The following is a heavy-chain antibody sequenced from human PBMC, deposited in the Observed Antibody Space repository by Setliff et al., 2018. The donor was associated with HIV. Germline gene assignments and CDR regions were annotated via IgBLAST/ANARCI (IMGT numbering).Heavy chain of an antibody. CDR3: AREQGRSYYDSSGFDY. CDR1: GGSFSSYF. J-gene: IGHJ4*02. D-gene: IGHD3-22*01. CDR2: SHYSGSA. Sequence: SETLSLTCAVYGGSFSSYFWSWIRQPPGKGLEWIAYSHYSGSADYNPSHKSRVTISVDTSKNQFSLKLSSVTAADTAVYYCAREQGRSYYDSSGFDYWGQGIPVTVSS. V-gene: IGHV4-59*01.